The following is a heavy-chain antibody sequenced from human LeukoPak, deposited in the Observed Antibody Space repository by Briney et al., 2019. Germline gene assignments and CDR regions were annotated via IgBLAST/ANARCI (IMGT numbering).Heavy chain of an antibody. CDR3: ARDISTAGLDY. D-gene: IGHD6-13*01. CDR1: GYTFTSYG. CDR2: IIPIFGTA. Sequence: GASVKVSCKASGYTFTSYGISWVRQAPGQGLEWMGRIIPIFGTANYAQKFQGRVTITTDESTSTAYMELSSLRSEDTAVYYCARDISTAGLDYWGQGALVTVSS. V-gene: IGHV1-69*05. J-gene: IGHJ4*02.